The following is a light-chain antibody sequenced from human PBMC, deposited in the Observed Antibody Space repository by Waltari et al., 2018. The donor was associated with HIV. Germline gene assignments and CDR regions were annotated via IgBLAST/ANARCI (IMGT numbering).Light chain of an antibody. J-gene: IGLJ2*01. CDR1: NIESKS. CDR2: FDI. CDR3: QVWDRSSAQVI. Sequence: SYELTQPHSVSVAPGQTAMITCGGNNIESKSVQWYQQKPGQAPVLVIYFDIDRPSGIPERFSGSVSGNTATLTISRVDAGDEADYYCQVWDRSSAQVIFGGGTKLAVL. V-gene: IGLV3-21*04.